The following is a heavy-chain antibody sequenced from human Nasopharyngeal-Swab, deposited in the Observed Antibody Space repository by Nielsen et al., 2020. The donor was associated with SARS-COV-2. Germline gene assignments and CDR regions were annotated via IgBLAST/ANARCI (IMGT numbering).Heavy chain of an antibody. CDR2: INHSGST. V-gene: IGHV4-34*01. D-gene: IGHD6-19*01. Sequence: VRQMPGKGLEWIGEINHSGSTNHNPSLKSRVTISVDTSNNQFSLKLSSVTAADTAVYYCARGSRSGINNYSSGWYFFDYWGQGALVTVSS. J-gene: IGHJ4*02. CDR3: ARGSRSGINNYSSGWYFFDY.